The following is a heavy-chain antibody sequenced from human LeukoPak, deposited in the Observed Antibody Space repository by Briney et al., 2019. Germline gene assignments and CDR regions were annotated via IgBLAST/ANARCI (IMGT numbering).Heavy chain of an antibody. CDR2: IIPIFGTA. CDR3: ARDLGSGSYYPAGS. J-gene: IGHJ5*02. D-gene: IGHD3-10*01. CDR1: GGTFSSYA. Sequence: SVKVSCKASGGTFSSYAISWVRQAPGQGLEWMGGIIPIFGTANYAQKFQGRVTITADKSTSTAYMELSSLRSEDTAVYYCARDLGSGSYYPAGSWGQGTLVTVSS. V-gene: IGHV1-69*06.